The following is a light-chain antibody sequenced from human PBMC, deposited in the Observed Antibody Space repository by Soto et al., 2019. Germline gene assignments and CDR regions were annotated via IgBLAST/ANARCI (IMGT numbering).Light chain of an antibody. CDR1: QSLSSNS. Sequence: EIVLTQSPGTLSLSPGERATLSCRASQSLSSNSLAWYQQKPGQAPRLLIYDASSRATGIPDRFSGSGSGTDFTLTISRLEPEDFAVYYCQKYDNSPRTFGQGTKVDI. V-gene: IGKV3-20*01. J-gene: IGKJ1*01. CDR2: DAS. CDR3: QKYDNSPRT.